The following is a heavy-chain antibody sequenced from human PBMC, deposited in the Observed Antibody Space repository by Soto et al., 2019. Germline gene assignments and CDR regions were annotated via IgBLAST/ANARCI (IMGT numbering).Heavy chain of an antibody. CDR2: MYYSGGA. J-gene: IGHJ5*01. CDR3: GRVVEGATRHTDFDS. CDR1: GVSIHNSHSF. V-gene: IGHV4-39*01. D-gene: IGHD2-15*01. Sequence: SETLSLTCAVSGVSIHNSHSFWGWIRQPPGKGLEFIGSMYYSGGANYNPSLKSRVTISLDTSKNQFSLTVNSVTAADTAIYYCGRVVEGATRHTDFDSWGQGNLVTVSS.